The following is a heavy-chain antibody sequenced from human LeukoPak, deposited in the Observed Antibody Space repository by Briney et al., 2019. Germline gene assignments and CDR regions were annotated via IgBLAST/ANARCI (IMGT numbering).Heavy chain of an antibody. D-gene: IGHD2-15*01. CDR1: GGSISNYY. J-gene: IGHJ4*02. V-gene: IGHV4-59*01. Sequence: SETLSLTCTVSGGSISNYYWSWIRQPPGKGLEWIGYIYYSGSTNYNPSLKSRVTISVDTSKNQFSLKLSSVTAADTAVYYCAGSIAARLTRVVVAATLYDYWGQGTLVTVSS. CDR2: IYYSGST. CDR3: AGSIAARLTRVVVAATLYDY.